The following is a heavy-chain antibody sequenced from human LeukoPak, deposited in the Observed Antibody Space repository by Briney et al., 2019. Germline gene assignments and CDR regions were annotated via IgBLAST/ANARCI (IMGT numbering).Heavy chain of an antibody. V-gene: IGHV1-2*02. Sequence: ASVKVSCKASGYTIGDYYLHWVRQAPGQGLEWMGWINPNTGGTNYAQKFQGRVTMTGDTSISTAYMILSGLTPDDTAVYYCAREDLIVVVSAFDLWGQRPLVTVSS. CDR1: GYTIGDYY. J-gene: IGHJ4*02. CDR3: AREDLIVVVSAFDL. D-gene: IGHD2-21*02. CDR2: INPNTGGT.